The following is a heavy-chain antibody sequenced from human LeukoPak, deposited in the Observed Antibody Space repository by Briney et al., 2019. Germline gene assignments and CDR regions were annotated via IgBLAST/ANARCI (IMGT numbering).Heavy chain of an antibody. CDR2: IYDSGST. Sequence: SETLSLTCTVSGGSIRSSYYYWGWIRQPPGKGLEWIGSIYDSGSTYYNPSLKSRVTISVDTSKNQFSLKLSSVTAADTAVYYCARDPGGSLYYFDYWGQGTLVTVSS. J-gene: IGHJ4*02. V-gene: IGHV4-39*07. CDR1: GGSIRSSYYY. D-gene: IGHD1-26*01. CDR3: ARDPGGSLYYFDY.